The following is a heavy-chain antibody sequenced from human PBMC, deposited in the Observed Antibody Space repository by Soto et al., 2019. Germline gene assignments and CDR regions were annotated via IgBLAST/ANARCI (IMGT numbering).Heavy chain of an antibody. V-gene: IGHV1-69*13. Sequence: SVKVSCKASGGTFSSYAISWVRQAPGQGLEWMGGIIPIFGTANYAQKFQGRVTITADESTSTAYMELSSLRSEDTAVYYFARVAEYSSSPVDYYYGRDVWGQGTTVTVS. CDR3: ARVAEYSSSPVDYYYGRDV. CDR1: GGTFSSYA. J-gene: IGHJ6*02. CDR2: IIPIFGTA. D-gene: IGHD6-6*01.